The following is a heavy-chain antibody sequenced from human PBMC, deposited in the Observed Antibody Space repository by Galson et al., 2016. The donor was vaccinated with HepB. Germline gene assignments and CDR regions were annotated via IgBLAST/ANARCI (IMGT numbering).Heavy chain of an antibody. CDR2: IYISGST. V-gene: IGHV4-39*01. CDR1: GVSISSSSYY. CDR3: ARHGRGVVDY. Sequence: SETLSLTCTVSGVSISSSSYYWAWIRQPPGKGLEWIGSIYISGSTYYKSSLKSRVTISADTSKNQFSLRLSSVTAADTAVYYCARHGRGVVDYWGQGTLVTVSS. D-gene: IGHD2-15*01. J-gene: IGHJ4*02.